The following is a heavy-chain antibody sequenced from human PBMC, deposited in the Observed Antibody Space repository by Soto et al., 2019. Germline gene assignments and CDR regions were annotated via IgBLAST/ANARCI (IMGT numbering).Heavy chain of an antibody. J-gene: IGHJ4*02. CDR1: GFTFRGKT. Sequence: GGSLRLSCAASGFTFRGKTMYWVRQAPGKGLEWVALIAPDASQIYYADSVKGRFTISRDNSKNTLFLQMNSLRAEDTSLYLCATDIHATWLLNSWGQGTLVTVSS. CDR3: ATDIHATWLLNS. D-gene: IGHD2-2*02. CDR2: IAPDASQI. V-gene: IGHV3-30-3*01.